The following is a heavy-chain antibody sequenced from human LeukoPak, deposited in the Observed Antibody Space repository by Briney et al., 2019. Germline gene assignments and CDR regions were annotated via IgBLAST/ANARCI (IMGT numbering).Heavy chain of an antibody. D-gene: IGHD3-3*01. V-gene: IGHV5-51*01. CDR2: IYPGDSDT. CDR3: ALYDFWSGSTGGGFDP. J-gene: IGHJ5*02. Sequence: GESQKISCKGSGYSFTSYWIGWVRQMPGKGLEWMRIIYPGDSDTRYSPSFQGQVTISADKSISTAYLQWSSLKASDTAMYYCALYDFWSGSTGGGFDPWGQGTLVTVSS. CDR1: GYSFTSYW.